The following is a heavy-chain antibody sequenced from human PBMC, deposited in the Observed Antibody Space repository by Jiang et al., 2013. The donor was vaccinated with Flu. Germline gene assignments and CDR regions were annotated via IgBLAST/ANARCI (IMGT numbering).Heavy chain of an antibody. D-gene: IGHD1-14*01. J-gene: IGHJ4*02. Sequence: VSDGSISDYFWSWIRQPPGKGLEWIGYVYSSGSTSYNPSLKSRVTISVDRSKNQFSLELTSVTAADTAVYYCAREGDARTFDYWGQGTLVTVSS. CDR1: DGSISDYF. CDR2: VYSSGST. V-gene: IGHV4-4*09. CDR3: AREGDARTFDY.